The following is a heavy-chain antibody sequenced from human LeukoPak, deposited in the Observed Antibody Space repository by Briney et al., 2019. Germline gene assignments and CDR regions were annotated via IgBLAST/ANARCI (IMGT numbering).Heavy chain of an antibody. V-gene: IGHV4-59*01. J-gene: IGHJ2*01. Sequence: SETLSLTCTVSGGSISSYYWSWIRQPPGKGLEWIGYIYYSGSTNYNPSLKSRVTISVDTSKNQFSLKLSSVTAADTAVYYCAKTPNYKYSENWYFDLWGRGTLVTVSS. CDR1: GGSISSYY. CDR2: IYYSGST. CDR3: AKTPNYKYSENWYFDL. D-gene: IGHD6-6*01.